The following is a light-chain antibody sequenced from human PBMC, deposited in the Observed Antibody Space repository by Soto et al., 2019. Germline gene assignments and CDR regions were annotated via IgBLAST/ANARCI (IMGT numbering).Light chain of an antibody. Sequence: IVVSQAASALSVTPGKRAALSCMASQSVSSNLAWYQQKPGQAPRLLIYGASTRATGIPARFSGSGSGTEFTLTISSLQSEDFAVYYCQQYNNWPPDTFGQGTRLE. V-gene: IGKV3-15*01. CDR2: GAS. CDR3: QQYNNWPPDT. J-gene: IGKJ5*01. CDR1: QSVSSN.